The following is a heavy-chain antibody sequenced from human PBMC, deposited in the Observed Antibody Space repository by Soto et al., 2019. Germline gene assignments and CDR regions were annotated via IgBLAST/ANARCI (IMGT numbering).Heavy chain of an antibody. CDR2: IIPIFGTA. V-gene: IGHV1-69*06. Sequence: ASVKVSCRASGGTFSSYAISRVRQAPGQGLEWMGGIIPIFGTANYAQKFQGRVTITADKSTSTAYMELSSLRSEDTAVYYCARDEEVQGRYFDWLLYNYYYGMDVWGQGTTVTVSS. CDR1: GGTFSSYA. J-gene: IGHJ6*02. CDR3: ARDEEVQGRYFDWLLYNYYYGMDV. D-gene: IGHD3-9*01.